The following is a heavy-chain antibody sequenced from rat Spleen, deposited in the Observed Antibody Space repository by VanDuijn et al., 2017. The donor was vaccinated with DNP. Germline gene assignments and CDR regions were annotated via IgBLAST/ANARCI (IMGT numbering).Heavy chain of an antibody. CDR3: ARRGYNNAWYFDF. CDR2: ISPSGNNT. Sequence: EVQLVESGGGLVQPGNSLKLSCAASEFTFTNFGMHWIRQAPTKGLEWVASISPSGNNTYYRDAMKGRFTISRDNAESTLYLQMNSLRSEDTATYYCARRGYNNAWYFDFWGPGTMVTVSS. V-gene: IGHV5-19*01. J-gene: IGHJ1*01. CDR1: EFTFTNFG. D-gene: IGHD1-10*01.